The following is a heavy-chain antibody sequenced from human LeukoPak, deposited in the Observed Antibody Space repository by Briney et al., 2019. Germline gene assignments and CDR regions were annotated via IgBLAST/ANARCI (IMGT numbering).Heavy chain of an antibody. CDR3: ARGINGAKWLVPYYFDY. J-gene: IGHJ4*01. Sequence: SETLSLTCAVYGGSFSAYYWSWIRHPPGKGLEWIGEINHSVSTNYKPSLKSRVTISIDTSKSLFSLKLSSVTAADTAVYYCARGINGAKWLVPYYFDYWGHGTLVTVSS. D-gene: IGHD6-19*01. CDR1: GGSFSAYY. CDR2: INHSVST. V-gene: IGHV4-34*01.